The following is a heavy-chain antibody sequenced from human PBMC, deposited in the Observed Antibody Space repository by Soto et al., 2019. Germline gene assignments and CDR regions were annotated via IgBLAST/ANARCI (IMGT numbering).Heavy chain of an antibody. CDR3: ATDSDEAAGPFXY. V-gene: IGHV3-30*03. CDR2: ISYDGSNK. Sequence: GGSLRLSCAASGFTFCSYGMHWVRQAPGKGLEWVAVISYDGSNKYYADSVKGRFTISRDNSKNTLYLQMNSLRAEDTAVYYCATDSDEAAGPFXYWGQGTLVXVSS. CDR1: GFTFCSYG. J-gene: IGHJ4*02. D-gene: IGHD6-13*01.